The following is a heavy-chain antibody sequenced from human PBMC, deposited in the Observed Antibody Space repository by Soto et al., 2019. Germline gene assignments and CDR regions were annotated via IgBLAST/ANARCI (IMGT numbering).Heavy chain of an antibody. CDR3: ARATHGIVVVPAAIPGYYYYGMDV. CDR1: GGTFSSYA. J-gene: IGHJ6*02. D-gene: IGHD2-2*01. CDR2: IIPIFGTA. Sequence: SVKVSCKASGGTFSSYAISWVRQAPGQGLEWMGGIIPIFGTANYAQKFQARVTITADESTSTAYMELSSLRSEDTAVYYCARATHGIVVVPAAIPGYYYYGMDVWGQGTTVTV. V-gene: IGHV1-69*13.